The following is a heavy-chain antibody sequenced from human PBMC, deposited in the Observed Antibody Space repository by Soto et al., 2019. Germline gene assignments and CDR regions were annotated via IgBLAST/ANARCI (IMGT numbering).Heavy chain of an antibody. J-gene: IGHJ4*02. Sequence: SVKVSCKASGGTFSSYAISWVRQAPGQGLEWMGGIIPIFGTANYAQKFQGRVTITADESTSTAYMELSSLRSEDTAVYYCARLGVGYDSSGYHLDYWGQGTLVTVSS. CDR3: ARLGVGYDSSGYHLDY. V-gene: IGHV1-69*13. D-gene: IGHD3-22*01. CDR1: GGTFSSYA. CDR2: IIPIFGTA.